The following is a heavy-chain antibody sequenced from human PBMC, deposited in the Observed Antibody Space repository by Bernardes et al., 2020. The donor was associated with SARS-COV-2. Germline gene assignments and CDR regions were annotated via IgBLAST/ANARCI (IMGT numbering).Heavy chain of an antibody. CDR1: GFTFSSYW. CDR3: ARDAIAVASTSYFYGMDV. CDR2: IKHDGSEK. J-gene: IGHJ6*02. D-gene: IGHD6-19*01. Sequence: GGSLRLSCAASGFTFSSYWMSWVRKAPGKGLEWVANIKHDGSEKYYVDSVKGRFTISRDNAKNSLYLQMNSLRAEDTAVYYCARDAIAVASTSYFYGMDVWGQGTTVTVSS. V-gene: IGHV3-7*01.